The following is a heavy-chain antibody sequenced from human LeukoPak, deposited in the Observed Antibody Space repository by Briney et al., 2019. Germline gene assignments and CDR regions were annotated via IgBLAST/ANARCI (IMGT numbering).Heavy chain of an antibody. CDR3: ARQEGGGYFDY. D-gene: IGHD3-16*01. J-gene: IGHJ4*02. CDR1: GGSISSSSYY. CDR2: IYYSGST. Sequence: PSETLSLTCTVSGGSISSSSYYWSWIRQPPGKGLEWIGSIYYSGSTYYNPSLKSRVTISVDTSKNQFSLKLSSVTAADTAVYYCARQEGGGYFDYWGQGTLVTVSS. V-gene: IGHV4-39*01.